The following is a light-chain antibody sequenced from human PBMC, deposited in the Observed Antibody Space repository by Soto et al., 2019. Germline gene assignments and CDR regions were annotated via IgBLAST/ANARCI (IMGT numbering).Light chain of an antibody. J-gene: IGKJ1*01. V-gene: IGKV3-20*01. CDR1: QSVSSSY. Sequence: IVFTQSPGTLSLSPGERATLSCRASQSVSSSYLAWYQQKPGQAPRLLIYGASSRATGIPDRFSGSGSGTDFTLTISRLEPEDFAVYYCQQSGTFGQGTKADIK. CDR3: QQSGT. CDR2: GAS.